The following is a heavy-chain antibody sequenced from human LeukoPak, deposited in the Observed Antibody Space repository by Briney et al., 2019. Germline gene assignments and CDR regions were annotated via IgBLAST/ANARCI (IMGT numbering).Heavy chain of an antibody. CDR3: AKDQITMIVVDAFDI. J-gene: IGHJ3*02. V-gene: IGHV3-23*01. CDR2: ISGSGGST. CDR1: GFTFSSYA. Sequence: GGSLRLSCAAPGFTFSSYATSWVRQAPGKGLEWVSAISGSGGSTYYADSVKGRFTISRDNSKNTLYLQMNSLRAEDTAVYYCAKDQITMIVVDAFDIWGQGTMVTVSS. D-gene: IGHD3-22*01.